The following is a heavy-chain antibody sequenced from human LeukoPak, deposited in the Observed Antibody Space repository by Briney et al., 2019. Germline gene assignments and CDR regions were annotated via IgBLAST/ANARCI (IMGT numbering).Heavy chain of an antibody. V-gene: IGHV1-18*01. CDR3: ARGLGYDFWSGYSPGYYFDY. J-gene: IGHJ4*02. CDR2: ISAYNGNT. Sequence: ASVKVSYKASGYTFTSYGISWVRQAPGQGLEWMGWISAYNGNTNYAQKLQGRVTMTTDTSTSTAYMELRSLRSDDTAVYYCARGLGYDFWSGYSPGYYFDYWGQGTLVTVSS. CDR1: GYTFTSYG. D-gene: IGHD3-3*01.